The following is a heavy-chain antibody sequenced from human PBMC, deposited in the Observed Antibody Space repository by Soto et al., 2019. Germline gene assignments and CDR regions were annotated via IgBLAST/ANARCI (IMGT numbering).Heavy chain of an antibody. Sequence: ASVKVSCKASGYTFTDYAMHWVRQAPGQGLEWMGWINTGNGDTKSSQKFQERVTITGDASASTAYMELSSLISEDTAIYYCAVDNLSDFCCFDLWGQGTQVTVSS. D-gene: IGHD3-3*01. J-gene: IGHJ4*02. CDR2: INTGNGDT. V-gene: IGHV1-3*04. CDR3: AVDNLSDFCCFDL. CDR1: GYTFTDYA.